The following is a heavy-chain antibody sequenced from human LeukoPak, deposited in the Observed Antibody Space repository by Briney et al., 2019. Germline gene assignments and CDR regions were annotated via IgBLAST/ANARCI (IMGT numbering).Heavy chain of an antibody. J-gene: IGHJ4*02. Sequence: SETLSLTCAVSGYSISSGYYWGWIRQPPGKGLECIGSIYHSGSTYYNPSLKSRVTISVDTSKNQFSLKLSSVTAADTAVYYCARQMGIAVAGTGTYYFDYWGQGTLVTVSS. V-gene: IGHV4-38-2*01. D-gene: IGHD6-19*01. CDR1: GYSISSGYY. CDR2: IYHSGST. CDR3: ARQMGIAVAGTGTYYFDY.